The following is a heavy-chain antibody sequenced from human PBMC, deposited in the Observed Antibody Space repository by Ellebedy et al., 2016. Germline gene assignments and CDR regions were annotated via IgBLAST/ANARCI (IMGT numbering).Heavy chain of an antibody. CDR2: INPNSGGT. D-gene: IGHD1-1*01. V-gene: IGHV1-2*02. CDR1: GYTFTGYY. CDR3: ARDQLGNFDY. Sequence: ASVKVSCXTSGYTFTGYYMHWVRQAPGQGLEWMGWINPNSGGTNYAQKFQGRVTMTRDTSISTAYMELRSLRSDDTAVYYCARDQLGNFDYWGQGTLVTVSS. J-gene: IGHJ4*02.